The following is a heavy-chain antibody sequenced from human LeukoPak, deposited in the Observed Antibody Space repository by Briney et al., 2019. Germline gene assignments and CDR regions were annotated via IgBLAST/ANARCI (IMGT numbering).Heavy chain of an antibody. CDR2: IYYSGST. Sequence: PSETLSLTCTVSGGSISSYYWSWIRQPPGKGLEWIGYIYYSGSTYYNPSLKSRVTISVDTSKNQFSLKLSSVTAADAAVYYCARHNTYDFWSGYNWVDPWGQGTLVTVSS. CDR1: GGSISSYY. D-gene: IGHD3-3*01. CDR3: ARHNTYDFWSGYNWVDP. J-gene: IGHJ5*02. V-gene: IGHV4-59*04.